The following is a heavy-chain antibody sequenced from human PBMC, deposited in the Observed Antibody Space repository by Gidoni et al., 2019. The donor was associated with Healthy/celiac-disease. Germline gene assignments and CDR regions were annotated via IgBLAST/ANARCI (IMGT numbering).Heavy chain of an antibody. Sequence: VQLVESGGGLVQPGGSLRLSCAAAGFTFRRGRRSWVRQAPGKGLEWVANIKQDGSEKYYVDSVKGRFTISRDNAKNSLYLQMNSLRAEDTAVYYCAREAHCTGGVCAIGAFDIWGQGTMVTVSS. CDR2: IKQDGSEK. D-gene: IGHD2-8*02. CDR3: AREAHCTGGVCAIGAFDI. V-gene: IGHV3-7*01. J-gene: IGHJ3*02. CDR1: GFTFRRGR.